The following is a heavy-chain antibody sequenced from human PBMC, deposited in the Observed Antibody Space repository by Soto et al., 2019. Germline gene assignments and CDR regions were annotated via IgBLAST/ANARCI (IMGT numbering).Heavy chain of an antibody. Sequence: ASVKVSWKTSGYTFTNHGINWLRQAPGQGLEWMGWINQYNANTNDAQKLQGRVTMTTDTSTSTAYMDRRSLTSVDTAVYYCARDRVAGIWGDAFDIWGQGTMVTVSS. V-gene: IGHV1-18*04. D-gene: IGHD3-16*01. CDR2: INQYNANT. CDR1: GYTFTNHG. CDR3: ARDRVAGIWGDAFDI. J-gene: IGHJ3*02.